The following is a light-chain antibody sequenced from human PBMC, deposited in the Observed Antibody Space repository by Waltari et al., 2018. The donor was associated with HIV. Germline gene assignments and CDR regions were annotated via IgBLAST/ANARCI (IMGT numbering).Light chain of an antibody. J-gene: IGLJ3*02. CDR3: VSYISSSTPE. Sequence: QSALTQPASMSGSPGQSITISCPGPSSDVNDYNYASWYQHHPDKAPKVIIYEVTRRPSGVSNRFSGSKSGNTASLTISGLLPEDEAEYFCVSYISSSTPEFGGGTKLTVL. CDR2: EVT. CDR1: SSDVNDYNY. V-gene: IGLV2-14*01.